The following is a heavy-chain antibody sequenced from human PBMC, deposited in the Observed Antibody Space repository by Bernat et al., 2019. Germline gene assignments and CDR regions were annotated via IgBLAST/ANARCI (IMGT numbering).Heavy chain of an antibody. D-gene: IGHD6-19*01. CDR2: IYYSGST. Sequence: QLQLQESGPGLVKPSETLSLTCTVSGGSISSSSYYWGWIRQPPGKGLEWIGSIYYSGSTYYNPSLKSRVTISVDTCKDQFSLKLSSVTAADTAVYYCARLSEYSSGWFYFDYWGQGTVVTVSS. J-gene: IGHJ4*02. CDR1: GGSISSSSYY. CDR3: ARLSEYSSGWFYFDY. V-gene: IGHV4-39*01.